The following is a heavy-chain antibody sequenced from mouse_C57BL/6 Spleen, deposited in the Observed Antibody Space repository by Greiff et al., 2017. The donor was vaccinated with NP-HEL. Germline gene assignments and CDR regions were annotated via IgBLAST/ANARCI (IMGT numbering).Heavy chain of an antibody. CDR2: IDPSDSYT. CDR3: ARRGYYGSYYMDY. J-gene: IGHJ2*02. D-gene: IGHD1-1*01. V-gene: IGHV1-69*01. CDR1: GYTFTSYW. Sequence: QVQLQQPGAELVMPGASVKLSCKASGYTFTSYWMHWVKQRPGQGLEWIGEIDPSDSYTNYNQKFKGKSTLTVDKSSSTAYMQLSSLTSEDSAVYYCARRGYYGSYYMDYWGQGTSLTVSS.